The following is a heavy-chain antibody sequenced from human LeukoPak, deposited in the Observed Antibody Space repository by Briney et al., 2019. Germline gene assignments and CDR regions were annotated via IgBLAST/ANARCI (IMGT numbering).Heavy chain of an antibody. V-gene: IGHV4-59*13. J-gene: IGHJ4*02. CDR2: IYYSGST. Sequence: PSETLSLTCTVSGGSISSYYWSWIRQPPGKGLEWIGYIYYSGSTNYNPSLKSRVTISVDTSKNQFSLKLSSMTAADTAVYYCARVACSGGSCYNFDYWGQGSLVTVSS. D-gene: IGHD2-15*01. CDR3: ARVACSGGSCYNFDY. CDR1: GGSISSYY.